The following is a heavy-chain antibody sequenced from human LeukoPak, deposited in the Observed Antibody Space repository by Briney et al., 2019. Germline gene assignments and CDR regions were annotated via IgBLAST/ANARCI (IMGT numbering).Heavy chain of an antibody. CDR3: ARVSDFTVVTLGGDY. V-gene: IGHV1-18*01. D-gene: IGHD4-23*01. CDR2: ISGYNGNT. J-gene: IGHJ4*02. CDR1: GYTFSSYG. Sequence: ASVKVSCKASGYTFSSYGISWVRQAPGQGLEWMGWISGYNGNTNYAQKLQGRVTMTTDTSTSTAYMELRSLKSDDTAVYYCARVSDFTVVTLGGDYWGQGTLVTVSS.